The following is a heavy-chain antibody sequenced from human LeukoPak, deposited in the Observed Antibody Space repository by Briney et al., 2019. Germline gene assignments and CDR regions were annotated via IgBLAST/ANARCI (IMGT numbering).Heavy chain of an antibody. D-gene: IGHD5-12*01. V-gene: IGHV4-59*01. CDR3: ARDGGYSGYAVDY. CDR2: IYYSGST. CDR1: GGSISSYY. Sequence: SETLSLTCTVSGGSISSYYWSWIRQPPGKGLEWIGYIYYSGSTNYNPSLKSRVTISVDTSKNQFSLKLSSVTAADTAVYYCARDGGYSGYAVDYWGQGTLVTVYS. J-gene: IGHJ4*02.